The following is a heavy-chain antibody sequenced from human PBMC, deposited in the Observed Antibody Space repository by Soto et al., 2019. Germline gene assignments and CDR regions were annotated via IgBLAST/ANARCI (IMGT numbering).Heavy chain of an antibody. V-gene: IGHV4-30-2*02. CDR3: VGLSGWFDP. Sequence: SETLSLTCAVSGDSIASVGYSWSWIRQPPGKALEWIGYIYHTGTTYYTAALKSRVTISLDRSKNRISLKLSSVTAADTAVYYCVGLSGWFDPWGQGTLVTVSS. CDR2: IYHTGTT. CDR1: GDSIASVGYS. J-gene: IGHJ5*02.